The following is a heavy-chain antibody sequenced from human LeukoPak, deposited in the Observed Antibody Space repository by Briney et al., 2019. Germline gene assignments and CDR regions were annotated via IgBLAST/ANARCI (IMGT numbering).Heavy chain of an antibody. CDR2: IYYSGST. CDR1: GGSIRSSSHY. Sequence: SETLSLTCTVSGGSIRSSSHYWGWVRQTPGKGLEWIGSIYYSGSTWYNPSLKTRVTMSIDTSKNQFSLKLISVTAADTAVYYCARESSSWYIFDYWGQGTLVTVSS. J-gene: IGHJ4*02. CDR3: ARESSSWYIFDY. D-gene: IGHD6-13*01. V-gene: IGHV4-39*01.